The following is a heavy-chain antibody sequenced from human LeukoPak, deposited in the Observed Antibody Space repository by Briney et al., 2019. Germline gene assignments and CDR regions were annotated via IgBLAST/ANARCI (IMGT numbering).Heavy chain of an antibody. CDR2: INHSGST. Sequence: KPSETLSLTCAVYGGSFSGYYWSWIRQPPGRGLEWIGEINHSGSTNYNPSLKSRVTMSVDTSKNQFSLKLSSVTAADTAVYYCASAGATSYWGQGTLVTVSS. V-gene: IGHV4-34*01. J-gene: IGHJ4*02. CDR3: ASAGATSY. D-gene: IGHD1-26*01. CDR1: GGSFSGYY.